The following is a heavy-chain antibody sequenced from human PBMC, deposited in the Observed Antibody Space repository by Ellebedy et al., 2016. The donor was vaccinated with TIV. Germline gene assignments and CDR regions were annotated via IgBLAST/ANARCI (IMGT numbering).Heavy chain of an antibody. CDR2: IYPGNSDT. Sequence: GESLKISCKGSGYSFTNSWIGWVRQMPGKGLEWMGIIYPGNSDTTYSPSFQGQVTISADKSISTAYLQWGSLRASDTALYYCVRLETSYFEYWGQGTLVTVSS. V-gene: IGHV5-51*01. J-gene: IGHJ4*02. CDR3: VRLETSYFEY. D-gene: IGHD1-14*01. CDR1: GYSFTNSW.